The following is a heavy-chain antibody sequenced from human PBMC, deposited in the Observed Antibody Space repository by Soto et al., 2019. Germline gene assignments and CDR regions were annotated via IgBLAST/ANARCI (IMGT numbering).Heavy chain of an antibody. Sequence: QVQLQESGPGLVKPSETLSLTCTVSGGSVSSGSYYWSWIRQPPGKGLEWIGYIYYSGSTNYNPSLKSRVTISVDTSKNQFSLKLSSVTAADTAVYYCARDCGDSFDYWGQGTLVTVSS. CDR3: ARDCGDSFDY. CDR2: IYYSGST. D-gene: IGHD5-12*01. CDR1: GGSVSSGSYY. V-gene: IGHV4-61*01. J-gene: IGHJ4*02.